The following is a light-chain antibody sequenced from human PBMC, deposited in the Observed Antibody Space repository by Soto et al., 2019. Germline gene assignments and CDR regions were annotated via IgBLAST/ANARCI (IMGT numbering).Light chain of an antibody. J-gene: IGLJ3*02. Sequence: QSDLTQPASVSGSPGQSITISRTGTSSDVGGYNYVSWYQQHPGKAPKLMIYEVSNRPSGVSNRFSGSKSGNTASLTISGLQAEDEADYYCSSYTSSSTRVFGGGTKLTVL. V-gene: IGLV2-14*01. CDR3: SSYTSSSTRV. CDR2: EVS. CDR1: SSDVGGYNY.